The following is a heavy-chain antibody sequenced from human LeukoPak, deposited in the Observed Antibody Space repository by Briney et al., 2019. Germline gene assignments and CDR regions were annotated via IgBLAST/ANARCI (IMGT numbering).Heavy chain of an antibody. Sequence: SETLSPTSPVSAGSTSIHYWSWVRQPPGNGMEWNGYIYYSGSPNYNPSLKSRSAISVDTSNNPFSLKLSSVTAADTAVYYCASATMVTAADSMGVGGQGTTVTVS. CDR1: AGSTSIHY. D-gene: IGHD2-2*01. J-gene: IGHJ6*02. CDR3: ASATMVTAADSMGV. CDR2: IYYSGSP. V-gene: IGHV4-59*08.